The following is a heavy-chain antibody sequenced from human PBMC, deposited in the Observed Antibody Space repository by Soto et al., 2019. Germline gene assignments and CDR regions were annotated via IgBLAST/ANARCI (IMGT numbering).Heavy chain of an antibody. D-gene: IGHD3-16*01. CDR3: AHSLYDYVWVTNWFDP. V-gene: IGHV2-5*02. CDR1: GFSLSNSGVG. Sequence: QITLKESGPTLVKPTQTLTLTCTFSGFSLSNSGVGVGWIRQPPGKAMEWLALIYWDDDKRYSPSLTSRLTITKDTSKNQVVLTMTKMDPVDTATYYCAHSLYDYVWVTNWFDPLGQGTLVTVSS. J-gene: IGHJ5*02. CDR2: IYWDDDK.